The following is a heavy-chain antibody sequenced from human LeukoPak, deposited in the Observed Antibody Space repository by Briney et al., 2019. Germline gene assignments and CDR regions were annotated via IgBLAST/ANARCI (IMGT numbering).Heavy chain of an antibody. CDR2: IYYSGST. V-gene: IGHV4-31*03. CDR1: GGSISSGGYY. Sequence: SQTLSLTCTVSGGSISSGGYYWSWIRQHPGKGLEWIGYIYYSGSTYYNPSLKSRVTISVDTSKNQFSLKLSSVTAADTAVYYCARRGSTSWRGFDPWGQGTLVTVSS. D-gene: IGHD2-2*01. J-gene: IGHJ5*02. CDR3: ARRGSTSWRGFDP.